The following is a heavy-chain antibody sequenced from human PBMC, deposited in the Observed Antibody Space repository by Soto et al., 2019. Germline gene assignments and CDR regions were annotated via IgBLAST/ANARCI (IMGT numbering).Heavy chain of an antibody. CDR2: IYYTGST. CDR1: AGSVTSDPYY. CDR3: AAQGGLESRYFYALFA. D-gene: IGHD2-15*01. Sequence: QVQLQQSGPGLVKPSETLSLTCTVPAGSVTSDPYYWTWVRRRPGKGLEWIGYIYYTGSTYYSPSLRSRVSISRAASKSQCSLRLTSVTAADTAVYYCAAQGGLESRYFYALFAWGQGTLVTVSS. V-gene: IGHV4-31*03. J-gene: IGHJ5*02.